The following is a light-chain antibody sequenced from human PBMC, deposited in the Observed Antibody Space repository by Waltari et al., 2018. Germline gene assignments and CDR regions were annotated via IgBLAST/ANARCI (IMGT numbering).Light chain of an antibody. J-gene: IGKJ2*01. CDR3: QHFGSSLPYT. Sequence: EIVLTQSPGTLSLSHGERATLSCRASQSVSSSYLAWCQQKPGQAPRLLIYGASSRASGIPDRFSGSGSGTDFTLTISRLEPEDFAVYYCQHFGSSLPYTFGQGTKLEIK. V-gene: IGKV3-20*01. CDR2: GAS. CDR1: QSVSSSY.